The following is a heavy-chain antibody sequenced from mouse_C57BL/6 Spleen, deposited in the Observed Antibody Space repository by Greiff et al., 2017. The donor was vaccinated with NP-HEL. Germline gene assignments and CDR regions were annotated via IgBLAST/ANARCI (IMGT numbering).Heavy chain of an antibody. J-gene: IGHJ2*01. Sequence: VQLQQSGPELVKPGASVKISCKASGYSFTGYYMNWVKQSPEKSLEWIGEINPSNGGTTYNQKFKAKATLTVDKSSSTAYMQLKSLTSEDSAVYYCAGWLLSFDYWGQGTTLTVSS. CDR1: GYSFTGYY. CDR3: AGWLLSFDY. V-gene: IGHV1-42*01. CDR2: INPSNGGT. D-gene: IGHD2-3*01.